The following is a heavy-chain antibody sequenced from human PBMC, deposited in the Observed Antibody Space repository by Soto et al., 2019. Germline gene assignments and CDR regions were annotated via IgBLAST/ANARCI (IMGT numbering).Heavy chain of an antibody. CDR2: INPNSGGT. Sequence: ASVKVSCKASGYTFTRYAMQWVRQAPGQRLEWMGWINPNSGGTNYAQKFQGWVTMTRDTSISTAYMELSRLRSDDTAVYYCARAPQGGNPFHHPLDYWGQGTLVTVSS. CDR3: ARAPQGGNPFHHPLDY. J-gene: IGHJ4*02. CDR1: GYTFTRYA. D-gene: IGHD1-26*01. V-gene: IGHV1-2*04.